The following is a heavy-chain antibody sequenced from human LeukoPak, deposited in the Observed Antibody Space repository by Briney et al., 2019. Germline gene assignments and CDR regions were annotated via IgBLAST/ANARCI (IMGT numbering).Heavy chain of an antibody. D-gene: IGHD4-17*01. CDR3: ARGSGAPFDY. Sequence: SETLSLTCTVSGGSLNSYYWSWIRQTPGKALEWIGYIYFSGSANYNPSLKSRVTMSVDTSKNQFSLKLSFVTAADTAVYYCARGSGAPFDYWGQGTLVTVSS. V-gene: IGHV4-59*12. CDR2: IYFSGSA. J-gene: IGHJ4*02. CDR1: GGSLNSYY.